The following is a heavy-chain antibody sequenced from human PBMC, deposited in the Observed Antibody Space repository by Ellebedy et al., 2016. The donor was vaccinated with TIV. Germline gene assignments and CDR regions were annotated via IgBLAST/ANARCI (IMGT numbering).Heavy chain of an antibody. Sequence: GGSLRLSCAASGLNFDEYTFHWVRQAPGKGLEWVSLITGDGVSVYYADSVKGRFTISRDNSKNSLYLQMNSLRTEDTALYYCTKDRYCTTDTCPLDYWGRGTLVTVSS. V-gene: IGHV3-43*02. J-gene: IGHJ4*02. CDR3: TKDRYCTTDTCPLDY. D-gene: IGHD2-8*01. CDR2: ITGDGVSV. CDR1: GLNFDEYT.